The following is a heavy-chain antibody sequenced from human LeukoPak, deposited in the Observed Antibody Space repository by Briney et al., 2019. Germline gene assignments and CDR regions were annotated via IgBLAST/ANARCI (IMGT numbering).Heavy chain of an antibody. D-gene: IGHD4-23*01. J-gene: IGHJ4*02. V-gene: IGHV1-2*06. CDR1: GYTFTAYY. CDR2: INPNSGDT. CDR3: ACWGGGNQGH. Sequence: GASVKVSCKASGYTFTAYYMHWVRQAPGQGLEWMGRINPNSGDTIHAQNFQGRVTVTRDTSISTAYMELSRLRSDDTAVYYCACWGGGNQGHWGQGTLVTVSS.